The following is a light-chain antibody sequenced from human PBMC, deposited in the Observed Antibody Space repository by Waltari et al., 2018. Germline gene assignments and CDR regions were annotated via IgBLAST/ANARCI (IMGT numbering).Light chain of an antibody. J-gene: IGKJ3*01. Sequence: DIQITPSPSSLSASVGDRVPITCRASQGISSWLAWYQQKPGKAPKLLIYKASSLQSGVPSRFSGSGSGTDYVLTISSLQPEDFATYYCQQYNGAPFTFGPGTKLDIK. CDR2: KAS. V-gene: IGKV1-12*01. CDR3: QQYNGAPFT. CDR1: QGISSW.